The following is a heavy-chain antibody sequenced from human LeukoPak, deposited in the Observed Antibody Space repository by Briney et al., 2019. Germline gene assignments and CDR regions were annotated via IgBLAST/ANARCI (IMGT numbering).Heavy chain of an antibody. V-gene: IGHV3-23*01. J-gene: IGHJ4*02. D-gene: IGHD3-3*01. CDR1: GFSFSTYA. CDR3: AKSKSGYCDY. Sequence: GGSLRLSCAASGFSFSTYAMRWVRQAPGKGLEWVSSISGSGGTTFYADSVRGRFTISRDNSKNTLYLQMNTLRAADTAVYYCAKSKSGYCDYWGQGTLVTVSS. CDR2: ISGSGGTT.